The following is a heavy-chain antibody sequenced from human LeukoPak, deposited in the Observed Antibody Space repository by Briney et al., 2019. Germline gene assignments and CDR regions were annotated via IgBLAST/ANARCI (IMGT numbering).Heavy chain of an antibody. D-gene: IGHD6-13*01. CDR1: GGSFRSYY. V-gene: IGHV4-34*01. CDR2: INHSGST. Sequence: SGPLSLTCAVYGGSFRSYYWSWIRQPPGKGLEWIGEINHSGSTNYNPPLKSRVTISVETSKNQFPLKLSPVTAADTAVFYCARWVRYSRGWFDPWGKGALGTVSS. CDR3: ARWVRYSRGWFDP. J-gene: IGHJ5*02.